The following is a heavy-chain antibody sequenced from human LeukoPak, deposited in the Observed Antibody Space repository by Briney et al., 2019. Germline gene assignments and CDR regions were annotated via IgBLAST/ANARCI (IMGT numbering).Heavy chain of an antibody. V-gene: IGHV3-23*01. CDR2: ISGSGGST. D-gene: IGHD3-10*01. Sequence: PGGSLRLSCAASGLTFSNHAMGWVRQALGKGLEWISEISGSGGSTYYADSVKGRFTISRDNSKNTLYLQMNSLRAEDTAVYYCTRELFDFDYWGQGTLVTVSS. CDR3: TRELFDFDY. J-gene: IGHJ4*02. CDR1: GLTFSNHA.